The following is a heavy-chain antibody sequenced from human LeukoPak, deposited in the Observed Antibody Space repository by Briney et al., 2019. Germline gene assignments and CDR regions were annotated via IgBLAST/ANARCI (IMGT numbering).Heavy chain of an antibody. V-gene: IGHV3-23*01. D-gene: IGHD4-11*01. J-gene: IGHJ5*02. Sequence: GGSLRLSCAASGFTFSSYAMSWVRQAPGKGLEWVSAISGSGGSTYYADSVKGRFTISRDNSKNTLYLQMDSLRAEDTAVYYCARWVATGGWFDPWGQGTLVTVSS. CDR3: ARWVATGGWFDP. CDR1: GFTFSSYA. CDR2: ISGSGGST.